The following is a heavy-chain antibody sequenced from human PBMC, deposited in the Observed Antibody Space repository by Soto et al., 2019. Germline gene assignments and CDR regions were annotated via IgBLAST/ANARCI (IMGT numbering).Heavy chain of an antibody. D-gene: IGHD3-10*01. CDR1: GGTFSSYT. J-gene: IGHJ4*02. Sequence: SVKVSCKASGGTFSSYTISWVRQAPGQGLEWMGRIIPILGIANYAQKFQGRVTITADKSTSTAYMELSSLRSEDTAVYYCARGAYYYGSGSLYYFDYWGQGTLVTVSS. CDR3: ARGAYYYGSGSLYYFDY. CDR2: IIPILGIA. V-gene: IGHV1-69*02.